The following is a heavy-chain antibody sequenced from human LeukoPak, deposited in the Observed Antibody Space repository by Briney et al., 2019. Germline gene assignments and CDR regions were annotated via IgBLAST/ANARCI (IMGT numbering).Heavy chain of an antibody. D-gene: IGHD6-19*01. Sequence: PGGSLRLSCAASGFTFSSYSMNWVRQAPGKGLEWVSYISSSSTIYYADSVKGRFTISRDNAKNSLYLQMNSLRDEDTAVYYCARDEIAYSSGWSVHWGQGTLVTVSS. V-gene: IGHV3-48*02. CDR2: ISSSSTI. J-gene: IGHJ4*02. CDR1: GFTFSSYS. CDR3: ARDEIAYSSGWSVH.